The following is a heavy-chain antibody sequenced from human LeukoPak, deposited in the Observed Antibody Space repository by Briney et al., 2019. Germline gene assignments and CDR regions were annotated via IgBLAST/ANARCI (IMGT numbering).Heavy chain of an antibody. Sequence: GGSLRLSCEASGFTFSSYAMHWIRQAPGKGLEWVAVISYDGSNKYYADSVKGRFTVSRDSSKNTLFLHMNSLRAEDTALYCCAKSPTVDAAFDIWGQGTMVTVSS. J-gene: IGHJ3*02. CDR3: AKSPTVDAAFDI. CDR1: GFTFSSYA. CDR2: ISYDGSNK. V-gene: IGHV3-30-3*02. D-gene: IGHD4-23*01.